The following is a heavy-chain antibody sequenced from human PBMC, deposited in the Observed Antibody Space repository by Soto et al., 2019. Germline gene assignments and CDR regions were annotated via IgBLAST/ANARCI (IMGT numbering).Heavy chain of an antibody. D-gene: IGHD3-22*01. CDR2: ISAYNGNT. J-gene: IGHJ4*02. V-gene: IGHV1-18*01. CDR1: GYTFTSYG. Sequence: QVQLVQSGAEVKKPGASVKVSCKASGYTFTSYGISWVRQAPGQGLEWMGWISAYNGNTNYAQKRQGRVTMTTDTSTSTAYMELRSLRSDDTAVYYCARGGYSYGYYYYDSSGYYRLDYWGQGTLVTVSS. CDR3: ARGGYSYGYYYYDSSGYYRLDY.